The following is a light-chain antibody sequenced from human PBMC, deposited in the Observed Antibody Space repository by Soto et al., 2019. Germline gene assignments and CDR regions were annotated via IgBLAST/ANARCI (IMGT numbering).Light chain of an antibody. V-gene: IGKV1-6*01. J-gene: IGKJ3*01. CDR2: AAS. CDR3: QQYYSYPRT. Sequence: AIPMTQSPSSLSASVGDRVTITCRASQGIRNDLGWYQQKPGKAPKLLIYAASTLQSGVPSRFSGSGSGTDFTLTISCLQSEDFATYYCQQYYSYPRTFGPGTKVDIK. CDR1: QGIRND.